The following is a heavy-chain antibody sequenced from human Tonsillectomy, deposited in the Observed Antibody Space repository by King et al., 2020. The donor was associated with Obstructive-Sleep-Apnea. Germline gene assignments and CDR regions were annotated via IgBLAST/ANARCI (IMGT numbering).Heavy chain of an antibody. V-gene: IGHV3-23*04. CDR1: GFSFSSYA. Sequence: VQLVESGGGLVQPGGSLRLSCAASGFSFSSYAMSWVRQAPGKGLEWVSSISGSGGSTYYADSVKGRFTISRDNSKNTLHLQMNSLRAEDTAVYYCAKDLYYDFWSGSSGYFDSWGQGTLVTVSS. CDR3: AKDLYYDFWSGSSGYFDS. CDR2: ISGSGGST. D-gene: IGHD3-3*01. J-gene: IGHJ4*02.